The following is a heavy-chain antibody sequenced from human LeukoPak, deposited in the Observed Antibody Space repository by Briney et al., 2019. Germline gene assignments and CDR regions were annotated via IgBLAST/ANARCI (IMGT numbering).Heavy chain of an antibody. V-gene: IGHV3-49*04. CDR1: GFTFCDYA. J-gene: IGHJ3*02. CDR3: TREGMSKLMATMDAFDI. Sequence: GGCLRLSCTASGFTFCDYAMSWVRQAPGKGLEWVGFIRSKAYGGTTEYAASVKGRFTISRDDSKRIAYLQMNSLKTEDTAVYYCTREGMSKLMATMDAFDIGGQGTMVTVSS. D-gene: IGHD5-24*01. CDR2: IRSKAYGGTT.